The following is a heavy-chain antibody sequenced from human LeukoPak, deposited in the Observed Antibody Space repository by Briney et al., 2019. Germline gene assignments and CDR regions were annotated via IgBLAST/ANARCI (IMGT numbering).Heavy chain of an antibody. J-gene: IGHJ3*02. V-gene: IGHV4-4*02. D-gene: IGHD3-10*01. Sequence: PSGTLSLTCAVSGGSISSSNWWSWVRQPPGKGLEWIGEISHSGSTNYNPSLKSRVTISVDTSKNQFSLKLSSVTAADTAVYYCARARSGSGSKDAFDIWGQGTMVTVSS. CDR3: ARARSGSGSKDAFDI. CDR2: ISHSGST. CDR1: GGSISSSNW.